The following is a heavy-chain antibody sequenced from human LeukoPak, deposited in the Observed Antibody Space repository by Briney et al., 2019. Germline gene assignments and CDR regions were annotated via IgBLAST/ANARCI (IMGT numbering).Heavy chain of an antibody. D-gene: IGHD3-16*01. J-gene: IGHJ4*02. V-gene: IGHV3-7*05. CDR2: INQDGSEQ. CDR1: GFTISSHW. Sequence: GGSLRLSCAASGFTISSHWMNWVRQAPGKGLEWVANINQDGSEQYYVDSVKGRFTISRDNAKNSLYLQMNSLRAEDTAVYYCARDATPDGIIFDYWGQGTLVTVSS. CDR3: ARDATPDGIIFDY.